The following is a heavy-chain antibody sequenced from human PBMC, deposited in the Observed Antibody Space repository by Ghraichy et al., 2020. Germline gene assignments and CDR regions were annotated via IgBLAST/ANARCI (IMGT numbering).Heavy chain of an antibody. CDR3: TRSVAGTNNFDY. CDR2: IRSKAYGGTP. Sequence: GESLNISCTASGFTFGDYAMNWFRQAPGKGLEWVGFIRSKAYGGTPEYAASVKGRFTISRDDSKSIGYLQMNSLQTDDTAVYYCTRSVAGTNNFDYLGQGTLVTVSS. CDR1: GFTFGDYA. V-gene: IGHV3-49*03. D-gene: IGHD6-19*01. J-gene: IGHJ4*02.